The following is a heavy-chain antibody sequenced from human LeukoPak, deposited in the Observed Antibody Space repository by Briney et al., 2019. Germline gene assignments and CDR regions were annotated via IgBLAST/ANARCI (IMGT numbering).Heavy chain of an antibody. J-gene: IGHJ6*03. CDR1: GFTFSNAW. V-gene: IGHV3-15*01. CDR2: IKSKTDGGTT. D-gene: IGHD2-15*01. Sequence: PGGSLRLSCAASGFTFSNAWMSWVRPAPGKGLEWVGRIKSKTDGGTTDYAAPVKGRFTISRDDSKNTLYLQMNSLKTEDTAVYYCTTEGVVVVNYYYYYYMDVWGKGTTVTVSS. CDR3: TTEGVVVVNYYYYYYMDV.